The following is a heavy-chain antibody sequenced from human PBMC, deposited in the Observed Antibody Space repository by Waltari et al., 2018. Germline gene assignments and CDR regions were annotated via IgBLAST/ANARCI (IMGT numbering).Heavy chain of an antibody. D-gene: IGHD6-19*01. J-gene: IGHJ4*02. V-gene: IGHV4-38-2*01. CDR3: ARRTGYSSHRFDY. Sequence: QVQLQESGPGLVKPSETLSLTCAVSGYSISSGYYWGWIRQPPGKGLEWIGSIYHSGSTYYNPSLKSRVTISVDTSKNQFSLKRSSVTAADTAVYYCARRTGYSSHRFDYWGQGTLVTVSS. CDR2: IYHSGST. CDR1: GYSISSGYY.